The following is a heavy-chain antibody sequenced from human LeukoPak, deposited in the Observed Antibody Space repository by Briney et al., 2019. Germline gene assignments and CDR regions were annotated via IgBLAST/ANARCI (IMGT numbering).Heavy chain of an antibody. CDR1: GSTFSGSA. D-gene: IGHD2-2*01. CDR3: TSGGYCSSTSCYGEN. Sequence: GGSLRLSCAASGSTFSGSAMHWVRQASGKGLEWVGRIRSKVNSYATAYAASVKGRFTISRDDSKNTAYLQMNSLKTEDTAVYHCTSGGYCSSTSCYGENWGQGTLVTVSS. J-gene: IGHJ4*02. CDR2: IRSKVNSYAT. V-gene: IGHV3-73*01.